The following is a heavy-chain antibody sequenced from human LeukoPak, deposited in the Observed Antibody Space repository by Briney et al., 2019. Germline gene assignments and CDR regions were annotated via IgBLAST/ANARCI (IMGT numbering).Heavy chain of an antibody. CDR1: GFTFTNAW. D-gene: IGHD3-10*01. Sequence: PGGSLRLSCAAPGFTFTNAWMTWVRQAPGKGLEWVGRIKSKGDGETTDYAAPVKGRFIMSRDDAKATLYLQMNSLNAEDTAVYYCATDLGLTIIRGVIVHWGQGALVTVSS. CDR3: ATDLGLTIIRGVIVH. J-gene: IGHJ4*02. CDR2: IKSKGDGETT. V-gene: IGHV3-15*01.